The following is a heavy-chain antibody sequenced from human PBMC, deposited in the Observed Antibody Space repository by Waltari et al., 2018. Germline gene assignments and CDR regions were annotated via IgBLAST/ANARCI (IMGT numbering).Heavy chain of an antibody. Sequence: QVQLQESGPGLVKPSETLSLTCAVSAYSISSGYYWGWIRQPPGKGLEWIGSIYHSGRTYYNPSLKSRVTISVDTSKNQFSLKLSSVTAADTAVYYCARGTNWGFRCVNYWGQGTLVTVSS. V-gene: IGHV4-38-2*01. CDR3: ARGTNWGFRCVNY. D-gene: IGHD7-27*01. CDR1: AYSISSGYY. J-gene: IGHJ4*02. CDR2: IYHSGRT.